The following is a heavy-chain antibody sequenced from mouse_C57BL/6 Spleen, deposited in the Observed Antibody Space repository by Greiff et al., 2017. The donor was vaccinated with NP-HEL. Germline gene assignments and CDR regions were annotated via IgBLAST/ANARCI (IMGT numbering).Heavy chain of an antibody. Sequence: EVQLQQSGPVLVKPGASVKMSCKASGYTFTDYYMNWVKQSHGKSLEWIGVINPYNGGTSYNQKFKGKATLTVDKSSSTAYMELNSLTSEDSAVYYCVYYDYDAAYAMDYWGQGTSVTVSS. V-gene: IGHV1-19*01. J-gene: IGHJ4*01. D-gene: IGHD2-4*01. CDR2: INPYNGGT. CDR3: VYYDYDAAYAMDY. CDR1: GYTFTDYY.